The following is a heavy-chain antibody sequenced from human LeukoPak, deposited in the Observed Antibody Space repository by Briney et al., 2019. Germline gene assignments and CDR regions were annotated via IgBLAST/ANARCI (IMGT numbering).Heavy chain of an antibody. D-gene: IGHD3-22*01. CDR3: AKAGPMKLQHYLDY. Sequence: GGSLRLSCAASGITLSSYGMHWVRQAPGKGLEWVAFMRYDGSNRYYTDSVKARFTIYRDSSKNTLYLQMNSLRAEDTAVYYCAKAGPMKLQHYLDYWGQGTLVTVSS. J-gene: IGHJ4*02. CDR2: MRYDGSNR. CDR1: GITLSSYG. V-gene: IGHV3-30*02.